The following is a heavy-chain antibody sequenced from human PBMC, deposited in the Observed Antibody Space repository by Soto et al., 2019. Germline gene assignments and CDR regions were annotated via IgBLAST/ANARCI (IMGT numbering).Heavy chain of an antibody. J-gene: IGHJ6*02. Sequence: LKISCKGSGYSLTSYWICWVRQMPGKGMEWMGRIDPSDSYTNSSPSFQGHVTISADKSISTAYLQWSSLKASDTAMYYCARQTATVTTFTNYYYGMDVWGQGTTVTVSS. CDR1: GYSLTSYW. CDR2: IDPSDSYT. CDR3: ARQTATVTTFTNYYYGMDV. V-gene: IGHV5-10-1*01. D-gene: IGHD4-17*01.